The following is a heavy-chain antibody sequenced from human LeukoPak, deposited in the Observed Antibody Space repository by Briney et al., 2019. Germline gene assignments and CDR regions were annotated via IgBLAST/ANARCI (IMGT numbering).Heavy chain of an antibody. CDR1: GGSISRSNYY. Sequence: SETLSLTCTVSGGSISRSNYYWGWIRQPPGKGLEWIGSIYYSGSAYYNPSLKSRVTISVDTSKKQFSLKLSSVTAADTAMYYCAKSNGYGLIDYWGQGTLVTVSS. V-gene: IGHV4-39*01. CDR3: AKSNGYGLIDY. J-gene: IGHJ4*02. CDR2: IYYSGSA. D-gene: IGHD5-12*01.